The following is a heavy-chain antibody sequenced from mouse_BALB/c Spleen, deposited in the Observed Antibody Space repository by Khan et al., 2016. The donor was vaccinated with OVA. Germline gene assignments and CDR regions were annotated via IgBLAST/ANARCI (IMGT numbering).Heavy chain of an antibody. CDR1: GYTFTSYW. CDR3: VNHGSSSAWFTY. Sequence: VQLQESGAELAKPGASVKMSCKASGYTFTSYWMHWVKQRPGQGLEWIGYINPSTDYTVYNQKFKDKATLTADKSSSTAYMQLTSLTSEDSAVYYCVNHGSSSAWFTYWGQGTLVTVFA. J-gene: IGHJ3*01. CDR2: INPSTDYT. V-gene: IGHV1-7*01. D-gene: IGHD1-1*01.